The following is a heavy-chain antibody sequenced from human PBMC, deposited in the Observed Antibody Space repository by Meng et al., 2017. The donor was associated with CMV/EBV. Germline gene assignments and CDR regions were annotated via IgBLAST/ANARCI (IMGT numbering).Heavy chain of an antibody. D-gene: IGHD2-2*01. J-gene: IGHJ4*02. CDR3: AKIPAARFDY. Sequence: QGQLVESGGGVVQPGGSLRLSCAAFGFTFSSYGMHWVSQAPGKGLEWVAFIRYDGSNKYYADSVKGRFTISRDNSKNTLYLQMNSLRAEDTAVYYCAKIPAARFDYWGQGTLVTVSS. V-gene: IGHV3-30*02. CDR1: GFTFSSYG. CDR2: IRYDGSNK.